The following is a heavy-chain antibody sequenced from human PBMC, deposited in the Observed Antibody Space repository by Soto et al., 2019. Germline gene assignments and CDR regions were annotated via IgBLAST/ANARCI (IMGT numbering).Heavy chain of an antibody. J-gene: IGHJ4*02. D-gene: IGHD1-1*01. CDR1: GYSFTNYY. CDR2: INPSSDST. CDR3: ARGRGTSGTFDY. V-gene: IGHV1-46*01. Sequence: ASVKFSCKASGYSFTNYYVHWVRQAPGQGLEWMGIINPSSDSTNFAQKFQGRVTMTRDTSTSTVYMVLSSLRSEDTAVYYCARGRGTSGTFDYWGQGTLVTVSS.